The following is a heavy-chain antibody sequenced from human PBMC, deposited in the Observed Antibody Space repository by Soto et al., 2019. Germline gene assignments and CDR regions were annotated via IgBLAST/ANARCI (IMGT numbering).Heavy chain of an antibody. D-gene: IGHD3-3*01. CDR3: ARDEGITIFGVVSNGAFDI. CDR1: GFTFSSYG. Sequence: PGGSLRLSCAASGFTFSSYGMHWVRQAPGKGLEWVSVICSNSSYKYDADSVKGRFTISRDNAKNSLYLQMNSLRAEDTAVYYCARDEGITIFGVVSNGAFDIWGQGTMVTVSS. J-gene: IGHJ3*02. CDR2: ICSNSSYK. V-gene: IGHV3-21*01.